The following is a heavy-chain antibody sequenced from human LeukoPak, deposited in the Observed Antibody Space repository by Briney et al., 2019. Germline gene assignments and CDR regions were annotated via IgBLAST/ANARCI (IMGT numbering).Heavy chain of an antibody. V-gene: IGHV3-30*01. J-gene: IGHJ3*02. CDR1: GSGFTFGNFA. Sequence: GGSLRLSCEASGSGFTFGNFALSWVRQAPGKGLEWVAVISYDGSNKYYADSVKGRFTISRDNSKNTLYLQMNSLRAEDTAVYYCARDGGFGSSSPWSVAFDIWGQGTMVTVSS. CDR2: ISYDGSNK. CDR3: ARDGGFGSSSPWSVAFDI. D-gene: IGHD6-6*01.